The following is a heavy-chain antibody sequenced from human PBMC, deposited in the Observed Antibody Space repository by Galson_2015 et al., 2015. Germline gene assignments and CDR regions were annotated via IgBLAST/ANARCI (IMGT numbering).Heavy chain of an antibody. D-gene: IGHD2-2*02. CDR2: ISYAGSNK. CDR1: GFTFSSYG. CDR3: ARDYCSSTSCYSDY. Sequence: SLRLSCAASGFTFSSYGMHWVRQAPGKGLEWVAVISYAGSNKYYADSVKGRFPISRDNSKNTLYLQMNSLRAEDTAVYYCARDYCSSTSCYSDYWGQGTLVTVSS. J-gene: IGHJ4*02. V-gene: IGHV3-30*03.